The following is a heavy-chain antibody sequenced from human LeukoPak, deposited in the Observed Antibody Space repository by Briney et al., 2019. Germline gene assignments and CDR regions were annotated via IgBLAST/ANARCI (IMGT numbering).Heavy chain of an antibody. V-gene: IGHV4-59*11. CDR3: AITAIVVVPAAQYNWFDP. CDR1: GASISSHY. J-gene: IGHJ5*02. Sequence: PSETLSLTCTVSGASISSHYWSWIRQPPGKGLEWIGYISYSGSTNYNPSLKSRVTISVDTSKNQFSLKLSSVTAADTAVYYCAITAIVVVPAAQYNWFDPWGQGTLVTVSS. CDR2: ISYSGST. D-gene: IGHD2-2*01.